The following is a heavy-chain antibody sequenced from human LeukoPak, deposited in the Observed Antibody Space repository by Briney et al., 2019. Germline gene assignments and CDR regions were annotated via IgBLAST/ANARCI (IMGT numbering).Heavy chain of an antibody. D-gene: IGHD5-18*01. CDR2: ISSSSYI. V-gene: IGHV3-21*01. Sequence: GGSLRLSCAASGFTFSSYSMNWVRQAPGKGLEWVSSISSSSYIYYADSVKGRFTISRDNAKNSLYLQMNSLRAEDTAVYYCARDRGYSYGYSDYWGQGTLVTVSS. J-gene: IGHJ4*02. CDR1: GFTFSSYS. CDR3: ARDRGYSYGYSDY.